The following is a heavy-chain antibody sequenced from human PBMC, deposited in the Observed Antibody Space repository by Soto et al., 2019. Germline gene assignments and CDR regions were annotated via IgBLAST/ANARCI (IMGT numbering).Heavy chain of an antibody. CDR1: GYSISSGYY. CDR2: IYHSGST. V-gene: IGHV4-38-2*02. Sequence: PSETLSLTCAVSGYSISSGYYWGWIRQPPGKGLEWIGSIYHSGSTYYNPSLKSRVTISVDTSKNQFSLKLSSVTAADTAVYYCAREADGSYGYSSQIDYWGQGTLVTVSS. D-gene: IGHD5-18*01. J-gene: IGHJ4*02. CDR3: AREADGSYGYSSQIDY.